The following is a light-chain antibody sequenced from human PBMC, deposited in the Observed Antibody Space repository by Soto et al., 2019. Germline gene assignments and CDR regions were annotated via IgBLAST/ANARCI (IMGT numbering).Light chain of an antibody. Sequence: DIQMTQSPSTLSASVGERVTITCRASQTISNWLAWYQQKPGKAPKLLIYAASNLESGVPSRFSGSGSGTEFTLTISGLQPDDFATYYCQQYHSYSYTFGQGTELEIK. V-gene: IGKV1-5*01. CDR2: AAS. J-gene: IGKJ2*01. CDR1: QTISNW. CDR3: QQYHSYSYT.